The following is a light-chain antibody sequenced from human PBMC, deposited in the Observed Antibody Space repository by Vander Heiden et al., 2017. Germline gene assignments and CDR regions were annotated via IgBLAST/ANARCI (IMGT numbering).Light chain of an antibody. V-gene: IGKV3-11*01. Sequence: EIVLTQSPATLSLSPGERATLSCRASQSVSSYLAWYQQKPGQAPRLLIYDASNRATGIPARFSGSGSGTDFTLTISSLEPEDFAVYYCQQRSNWPLYTFGQGTKLXIK. J-gene: IGKJ2*01. CDR3: QQRSNWPLYT. CDR2: DAS. CDR1: QSVSSY.